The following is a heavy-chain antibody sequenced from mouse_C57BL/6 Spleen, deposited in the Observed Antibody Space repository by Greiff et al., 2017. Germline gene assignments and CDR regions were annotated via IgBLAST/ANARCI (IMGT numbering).Heavy chain of an antibody. J-gene: IGHJ3*01. V-gene: IGHV1-82*01. D-gene: IGHD2-3*01. CDR3: ARGGDGYYGGFAY. Sequence: FQLQQSGPELVKPGASVKISCKASGYAFSSSWMNWVKQRPGTGLEWIGLIYPGDGDTNYNGKFKGKATLTADKSSSTAYMQLSSLTSEDSAVYFCARGGDGYYGGFAYWGQGTLVTVSA. CDR1: GYAFSSSW. CDR2: IYPGDGDT.